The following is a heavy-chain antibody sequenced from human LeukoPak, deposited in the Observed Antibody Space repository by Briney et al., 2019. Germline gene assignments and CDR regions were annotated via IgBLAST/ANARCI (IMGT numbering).Heavy chain of an antibody. Sequence: QSGGSLRLSCAASGFTFSSYAMHWVRQAPGKGLEWVAVISYDGSNKYYADSVKGRFTISRDNSKNTLYLQMNSLRAEDTAVYYCARAASYSGYYMDVWGKGTTVTVSS. D-gene: IGHD6-13*01. CDR3: ARAASYSGYYMDV. J-gene: IGHJ6*03. CDR2: ISYDGSNK. V-gene: IGHV3-30-3*01. CDR1: GFTFSSYA.